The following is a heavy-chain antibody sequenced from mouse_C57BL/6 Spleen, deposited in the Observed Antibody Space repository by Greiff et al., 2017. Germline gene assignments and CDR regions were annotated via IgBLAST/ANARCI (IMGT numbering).Heavy chain of an antibody. CDR3: ANGGYYYGSRDWYFDV. D-gene: IGHD1-1*01. V-gene: IGHV1-9*01. Sequence: VQLQQSGAELMKPGASVKLSCKATGYTFTGYWIEWVKQRPGHGLEWIGEILPGSGSTNYNEKFKGQATFTADTSSNPAYRQRRSVTTEDSAIYYCANGGYYYGSRDWYFDVWGTGTTVTVSA. CDR1: GYTFTGYW. J-gene: IGHJ1*03. CDR2: ILPGSGST.